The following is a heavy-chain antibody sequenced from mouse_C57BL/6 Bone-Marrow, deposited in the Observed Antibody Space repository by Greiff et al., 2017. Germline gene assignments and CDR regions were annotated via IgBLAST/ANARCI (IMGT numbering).Heavy chain of an antibody. J-gene: IGHJ1*03. D-gene: IGHD1-1*01. V-gene: IGHV1-64*01. CDR2: IHPNSGST. Sequence: QVQLQQPGAELVKPGASVKLSCKASGYTFTSYWMHWVKQRPGQGLEWIGMIHPNSGSTNYNEKFKSKATLTVDKSSSTAYMQLSSLTSEDSAVYYCARWAYGSSLYWYFDVWGTGTTVTVSS. CDR3: ARWAYGSSLYWYFDV. CDR1: GYTFTSYW.